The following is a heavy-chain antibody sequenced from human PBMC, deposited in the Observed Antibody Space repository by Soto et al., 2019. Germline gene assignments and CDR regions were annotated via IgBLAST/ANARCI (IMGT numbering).Heavy chain of an antibody. V-gene: IGHV1-69*09. CDR1: GVSFNSYG. Sequence: QVQLLQSGTEVKRPGSSVKVSCRASGVSFNSYGFAWVRQAPGRGLEWLGKINPASQLRNYEQSLQGRVTITADTSRRTAYMELSGLTSEDTAVYYCARMKLARLDHWCQGTLVTVSS. CDR3: ARMKLARLDH. J-gene: IGHJ4*02. CDR2: INPASQLR.